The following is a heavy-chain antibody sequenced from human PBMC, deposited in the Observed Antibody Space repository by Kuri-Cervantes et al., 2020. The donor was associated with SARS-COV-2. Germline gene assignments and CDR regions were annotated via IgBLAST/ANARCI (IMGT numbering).Heavy chain of an antibody. CDR2: ISCDGSNK. Sequence: GESLKISCAASGFTFSSYGMHWVRQAPGKGLEWVAVISCDGSNKYYADSVKGRLTISRDNSKNTLYLQMNSLRAEDTAVYYCAKGKDYYDSSPWFDPWGQGTLVTVSS. V-gene: IGHV3-30*18. CDR3: AKGKDYYDSSPWFDP. CDR1: GFTFSSYG. D-gene: IGHD3-22*01. J-gene: IGHJ5*02.